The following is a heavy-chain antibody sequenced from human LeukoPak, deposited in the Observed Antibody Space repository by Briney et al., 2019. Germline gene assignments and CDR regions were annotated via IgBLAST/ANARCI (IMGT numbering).Heavy chain of an antibody. CDR3: ARDRYYYDSSGYYSAFDT. CDR2: INHSGST. Sequence: SETLSLTCAVYGGSFSGYYWSWIRQPPGKGLEWIGEINHSGSTNYNPSLKSRVTMSVDTSKNQFSLKLRSVTAADTAVYYCARDRYYYDSSGYYSAFDTWGQGTMVTVSS. J-gene: IGHJ3*02. CDR1: GGSFSGYY. V-gene: IGHV4-34*01. D-gene: IGHD3-22*01.